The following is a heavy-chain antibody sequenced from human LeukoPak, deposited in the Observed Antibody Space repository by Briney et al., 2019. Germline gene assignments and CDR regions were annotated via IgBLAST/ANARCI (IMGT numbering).Heavy chain of an antibody. D-gene: IGHD5-12*01. V-gene: IGHV3-49*03. CDR2: IRSKVYGGTT. CDR3: VRYSGDADY. CDR1: GFTFGDYA. Sequence: GGSLRLSCTASGFTFGDYAMSWFRQAPGRGLEWVGFIRSKVYGGTTEYAASVKGRFTISRDDSKSIAYLQMNSLTSEDTAVYYCVRYSGDADYWGQGTLVTVSS. J-gene: IGHJ4*02.